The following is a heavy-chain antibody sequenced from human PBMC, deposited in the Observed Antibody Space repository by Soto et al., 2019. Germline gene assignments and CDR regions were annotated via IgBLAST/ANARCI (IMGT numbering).Heavy chain of an antibody. CDR3: ARRFCNSPRCYQALFDY. D-gene: IGHD2-2*01. Sequence: SETLSLTCGVYGGSFTGYYWSWIRQPPGKGLEWIGEINHSGSTNYNPSLESRVAMSIDTSKNQFSLKLTSVTAADTAVFYCARRFCNSPRCYQALFDYWGQGTLVTVSS. CDR1: GGSFTGYY. J-gene: IGHJ4*02. V-gene: IGHV4-34*01. CDR2: INHSGST.